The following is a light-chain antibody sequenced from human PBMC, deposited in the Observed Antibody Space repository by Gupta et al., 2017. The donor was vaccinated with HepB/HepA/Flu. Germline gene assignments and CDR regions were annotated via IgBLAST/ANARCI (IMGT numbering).Light chain of an antibody. J-gene: IGLJ3*02. V-gene: IGLV1-51*01. CDR3: GTWDLSVGVVV. Sequence: QSVLTQPPSVSAAPGQKVTISCSGRNSNIGAKYVSWYQHLPGTAPKLLIYENTERPSGIPDRFSGSKSGTSATLDITGLQTGDEGDYYCGTWDLSVGVVVFGGGTKLTVL. CDR1: NSNIGAKY. CDR2: ENT.